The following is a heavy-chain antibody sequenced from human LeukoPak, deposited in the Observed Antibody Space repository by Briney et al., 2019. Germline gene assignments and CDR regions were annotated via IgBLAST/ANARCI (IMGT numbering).Heavy chain of an antibody. CDR2: IYGAGAA. Sequence: GGSLRLSCAASGINVSANYMTWIRQAPGKGLELVSLIYGAGAAYYAESVRGRFTISRDNSKNTLFLQMNSLRAEDTAVYYCVSSTGQQLIPYDYWGQGTHVAVSS. D-gene: IGHD6-13*01. CDR3: VSSTGQQLIPYDY. J-gene: IGHJ4*02. CDR1: GINVSANY. V-gene: IGHV3-66*02.